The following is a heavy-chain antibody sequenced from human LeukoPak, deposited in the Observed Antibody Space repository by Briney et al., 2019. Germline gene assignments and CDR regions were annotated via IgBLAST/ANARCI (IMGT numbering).Heavy chain of an antibody. CDR1: GYTFTSYA. V-gene: IGHV1-3*01. CDR2: INAGNGNT. D-gene: IGHD6-13*01. Sequence: ASVKVSCKASGYTFTSYAMHWVRQAPGQRLEWMGWINAGNGNTKYPQKFQGRVTITRDTSASTAYMELSSLRSEDTAVYYCAREFVQQFDYWGQGTLVTVSS. CDR3: AREFVQQFDY. J-gene: IGHJ4*02.